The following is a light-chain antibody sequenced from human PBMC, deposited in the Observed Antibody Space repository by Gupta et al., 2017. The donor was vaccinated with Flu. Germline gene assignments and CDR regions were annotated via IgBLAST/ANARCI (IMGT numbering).Light chain of an antibody. Sequence: SYELTQPPSVSVSPGQTASITCSGDKLGDKYACWYQQKPGQSPVLVIYQDSKLPSGIPERFSGSNSGNTATLTISGTQAMDEADYYCQAWDSSTVVFGGGTNLTVL. V-gene: IGLV3-1*01. J-gene: IGLJ2*01. CDR1: KLGDKY. CDR3: QAWDSSTVV. CDR2: QDS.